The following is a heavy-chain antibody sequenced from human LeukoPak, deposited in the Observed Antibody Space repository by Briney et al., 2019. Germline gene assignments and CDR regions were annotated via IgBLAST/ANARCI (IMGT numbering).Heavy chain of an antibody. J-gene: IGHJ4*02. V-gene: IGHV1-24*01. D-gene: IGHD4-11*01. CDR3: ARVGYSNSYDY. CDR2: FNPEDGET. Sequence: ASVKVSCKVSGHNLNELSMNWVRQAPGKGLEWMGLFNPEDGETLYAEKFQDRVTMTEDTYTATAYMELSSLRSEDTAVYYCARVGYSNSYDYWGQGTLVTVSS. CDR1: GHNLNELS.